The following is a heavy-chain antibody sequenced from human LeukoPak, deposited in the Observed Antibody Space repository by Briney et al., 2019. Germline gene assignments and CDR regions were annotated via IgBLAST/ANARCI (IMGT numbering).Heavy chain of an antibody. CDR2: ISGSGDST. J-gene: IGHJ4*02. CDR3: AKRGDHYYDSSGYYYGN. CDR1: GFTFSSYA. D-gene: IGHD3-22*01. Sequence: GGSLRLSCAASGFTFSSYAMSWVRQAPGKGLEWVSEISGSGDSTNYADSVKGRFTISRDNSKNTLYLHMNSLRAEDTAVYYCAKRGDHYYDSSGYYYGNWGQGTLVTVSS. V-gene: IGHV3-23*01.